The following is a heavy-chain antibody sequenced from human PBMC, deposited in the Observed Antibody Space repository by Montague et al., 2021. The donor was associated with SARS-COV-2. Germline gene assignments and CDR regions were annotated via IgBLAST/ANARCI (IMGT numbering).Heavy chain of an antibody. CDR3: VRGIEAAGSYDY. Sequence: CAISGDSVSSNSATWNWIRQSPSRGLEWLERTYYRSMWKSDYARSVKSRIAINPDTSKNQFSLQLSSVTPEDTALYYCVRGIEAAGSYDYWGQGTLVTVSS. CDR1: GDSVSSNSAT. J-gene: IGHJ4*02. D-gene: IGHD6-13*01. V-gene: IGHV6-1*01. CDR2: TYYRSMWKS.